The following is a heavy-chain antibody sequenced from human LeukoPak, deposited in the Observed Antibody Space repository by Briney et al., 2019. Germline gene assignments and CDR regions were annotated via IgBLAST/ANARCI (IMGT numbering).Heavy chain of an antibody. D-gene: IGHD1-26*01. J-gene: IGHJ5*02. V-gene: IGHV3-7*01. CDR1: RFTFSSYW. Sequence: PGGSLRLSCAASRFTFSSYWMSWVRQAPGKGLEWVANIKQDGSEKYYVDSVKGRFTISRDNAKNSLYLQMNSLRAEDTAVYYCARSPGSGSYWDPGARKNWFDPWGQGTLVTVSS. CDR3: ARSPGSGSYWDPGARKNWFDP. CDR2: IKQDGSEK.